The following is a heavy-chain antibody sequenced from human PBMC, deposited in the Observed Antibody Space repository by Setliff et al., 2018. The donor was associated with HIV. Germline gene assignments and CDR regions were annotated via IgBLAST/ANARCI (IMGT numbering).Heavy chain of an antibody. D-gene: IGHD3-9*01. Sequence: PSETLSLTCAVSGYSISSGYYWGWIRQTPGKGLEWIGSIYHSGTTYYNPSLRSRVTMSVDTSKNQFSLNLSSVTAADTAVYYCAREDWRRDYLDYWGQGTLVTVSS. J-gene: IGHJ4*02. CDR2: IYHSGTT. CDR3: AREDWRRDYLDY. CDR1: GYSISSGYY. V-gene: IGHV4-38-2*02.